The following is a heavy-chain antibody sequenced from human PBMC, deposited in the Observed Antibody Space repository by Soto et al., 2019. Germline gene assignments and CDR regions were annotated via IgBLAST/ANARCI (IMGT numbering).Heavy chain of an antibody. CDR2: ISGSGGST. CDR3: AKSHYDMDV. J-gene: IGHJ6*02. Sequence: GGSLRLSCAASGFTFSTQAMSWVRQAPGKGLEWVSDISGSGGSTYYADSVKGRFTISRDNSKNTLYLQMSSLRAEDTALYYCAKSHYDMDVWGQGTTVTVSS. CDR1: GFTFSTQA. V-gene: IGHV3-23*01.